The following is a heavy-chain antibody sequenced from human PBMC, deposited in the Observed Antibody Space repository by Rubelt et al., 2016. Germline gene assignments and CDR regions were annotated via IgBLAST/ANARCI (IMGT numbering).Heavy chain of an antibody. D-gene: IGHD6-13*01. J-gene: IGHJ4*02. CDR2: INHSGST. V-gene: IGHV4-34*01. Sequence: GEINHSGSTNYNPSLKSRVTISVDTSKNQFSLKLSSVTAADTAVYYCARRGGSSSFFDYWGQGTLVTVSS. CDR3: ARRGGSSSFFDY.